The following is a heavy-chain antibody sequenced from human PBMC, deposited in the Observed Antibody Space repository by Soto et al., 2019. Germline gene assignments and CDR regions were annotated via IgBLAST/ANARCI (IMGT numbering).Heavy chain of an antibody. CDR2: ISAYNDHT. CDR1: GYIMTTYG. D-gene: IGHD1-1*01. V-gene: IGHV1-18*01. J-gene: IGHJ4*02. CDR3: ARGTYFDY. Sequence: QAQLAQSGTEVKKPGASVKVSCKASGYIMTTYGVSWVRQAPGQGLEWVGWISAYNDHTNYAQKFQGRVTMTTDTSTSTAYMELRSLRSGDTAVYYCARGTYFDYWGQGTLVTVSS.